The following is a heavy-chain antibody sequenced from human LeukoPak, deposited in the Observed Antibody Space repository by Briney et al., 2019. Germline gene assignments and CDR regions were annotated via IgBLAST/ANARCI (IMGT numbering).Heavy chain of an antibody. CDR2: IYPSGST. Sequence: KTSETPSLTCTVSGASITNYYWSWIRQSAGKGLEWIGRIYPSGSTHSNPSLKSRVTMSLDTSKNQFSLGLSSVTAADTAVYYCARVRPNWNDGTFDYWGQGTLVTVSS. D-gene: IGHD1-1*01. V-gene: IGHV4-4*07. J-gene: IGHJ4*02. CDR3: ARVRPNWNDGTFDY. CDR1: GASITNYY.